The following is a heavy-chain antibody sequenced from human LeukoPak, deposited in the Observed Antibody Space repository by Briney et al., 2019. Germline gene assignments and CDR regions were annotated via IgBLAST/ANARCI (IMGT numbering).Heavy chain of an antibody. V-gene: IGHV4-34*01. CDR1: GFIFNNEW. J-gene: IGHJ4*02. D-gene: IGHD3-22*01. CDR3: ARGPYDSSGYPY. CDR2: INHSGST. Sequence: PGGSLRLSCAASGFIFNNEWMDWVRQPPGKGLEWIGEINHSGSTNYNPSLKSRVTISVDTSKNQFSLKLSSVTAADTAVYYCARGPYDSSGYPYWGQGTLVTVSS.